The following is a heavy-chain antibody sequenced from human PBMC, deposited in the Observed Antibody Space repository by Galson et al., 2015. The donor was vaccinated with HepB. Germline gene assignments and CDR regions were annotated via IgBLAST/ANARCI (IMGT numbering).Heavy chain of an antibody. CDR1: GSTFSSYA. V-gene: IGHV3-23*01. CDR2: ISASGTST. Sequence: LRLSCAASGSTFSSYAMSWVRQAPGKGLEWISVISASGTSTYYADSVKGRFTTSRDISYNTLFLQMNSLRVEDTAVYYCAKVGIFRYFDLWGRGTLVTVSS. J-gene: IGHJ2*01. D-gene: IGHD1-14*01. CDR3: AKVGIFRYFDL.